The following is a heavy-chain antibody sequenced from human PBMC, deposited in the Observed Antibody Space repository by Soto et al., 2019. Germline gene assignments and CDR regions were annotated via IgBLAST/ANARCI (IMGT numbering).Heavy chain of an antibody. CDR2: INPNTGGT. Sequence: QVQLVQSGAEVRKPGASVKVSCKASGYTFTGYYVHWVRQAPGQGLEWMGRINPNTGGTNYAQKFQGRVDMTGDTLIPTAYMELSRLRSHDAAVYYCARVAGSGSYDELRYWGQGTLVTVSS. CDR3: ARVAGSGSYDELRY. J-gene: IGHJ4*02. CDR1: GYTFTGYY. D-gene: IGHD1-26*01. V-gene: IGHV1-2*02.